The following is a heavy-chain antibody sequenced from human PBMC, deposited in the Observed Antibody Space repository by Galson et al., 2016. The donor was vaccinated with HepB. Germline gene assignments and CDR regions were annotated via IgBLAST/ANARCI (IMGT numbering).Heavy chain of an antibody. V-gene: IGHV3-30*18. Sequence: LRLSCAASGFTFSSYAMSWVRQAPGKGLEWVAAVAYDGSNKYYTDSVRGRFAISRDNSKNTLYLQMDSLRTEDTAVYYCAKSLGIRGDYFDYWGQGTLVTVSS. J-gene: IGHJ4*02. CDR1: GFTFSSYA. CDR3: AKSLGIRGDYFDY. CDR2: VAYDGSNK. D-gene: IGHD7-27*01.